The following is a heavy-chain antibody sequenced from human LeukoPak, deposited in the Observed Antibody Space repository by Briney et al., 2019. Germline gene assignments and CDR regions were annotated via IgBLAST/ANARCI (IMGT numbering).Heavy chain of an antibody. CDR3: ARELWFGELLRYFDY. J-gene: IGHJ4*02. Sequence: SETLSLTCAVSGYSISSGYYWGWIRQPPGQGLEWIGIIYHSGSTYYNPSLKSRVTISVDTSKNQFSLKLSSVTAADTAVYYCARELWFGELLRYFDYWGQGTLVTVSS. CDR2: IYHSGST. D-gene: IGHD3-10*01. CDR1: GYSISSGYY. V-gene: IGHV4-38-2*02.